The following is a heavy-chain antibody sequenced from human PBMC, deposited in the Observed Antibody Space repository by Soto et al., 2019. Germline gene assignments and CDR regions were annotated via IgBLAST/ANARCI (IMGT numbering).Heavy chain of an antibody. J-gene: IGHJ6*02. CDR3: AREAV. CDR1: GFTFSGYW. CDR2: IKQDGSEQ. V-gene: IGHV3-7*05. Sequence: EVQLVESGGGLVQPGGSLRLSCAASGFTFSGYWMSWVRQAPGKGLEWVANIKQDGSEQFYVDSVKGRFTISRDNAKNSLYLQMNSLGADDTAVYYCAREAVWGQATTVTVSS.